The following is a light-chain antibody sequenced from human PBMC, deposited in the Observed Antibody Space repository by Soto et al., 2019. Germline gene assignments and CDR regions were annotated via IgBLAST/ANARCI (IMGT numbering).Light chain of an antibody. CDR2: SAS. J-gene: IGKJ4*01. CDR1: QSVSSK. CDR3: QQYNNWPPLT. Sequence: EIVMTQSPATLSVSQGERATLSCRASQSVSSKLAWYQQTPGQAPRLLIYSASTRATGIPARFSGSGSGTEYTLTISSLQSEDFAVYYCQQYNNWPPLTFGGGTKVEIK. V-gene: IGKV3-15*01.